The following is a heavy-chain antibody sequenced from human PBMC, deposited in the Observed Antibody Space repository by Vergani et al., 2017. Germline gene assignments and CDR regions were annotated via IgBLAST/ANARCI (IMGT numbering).Heavy chain of an antibody. V-gene: IGHV3-23*01. Sequence: EVQLLESGGGLVQPGGSLRVSCAASGFTFSSYAMSWVRQAPGKGLEWVSAINRGSTTYYADSVKGRFTISRENSKNTVFLQMNSLRAEDTAVYYCAKEGRSGITPFVADWGQGTLVTVSS. J-gene: IGHJ4*02. CDR2: INRGSTT. D-gene: IGHD1-14*01. CDR3: AKEGRSGITPFVAD. CDR1: GFTFSSYA.